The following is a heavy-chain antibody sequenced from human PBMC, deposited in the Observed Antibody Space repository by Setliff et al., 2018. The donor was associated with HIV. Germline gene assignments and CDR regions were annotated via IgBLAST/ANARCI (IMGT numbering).Heavy chain of an antibody. Sequence: ASVKVSCKVSGYTLTEVSIHWVRQAPGKGLEWMGGFDPEDDETVYAQKFQGRVTMTEDTSTDTAYMELSSLTSEDTAMYYCAKGGPGSSWLGGWFDPWGQGTLVTVSS. CDR1: GYTLTEVS. CDR3: AKGGPGSSWLGGWFDP. D-gene: IGHD6-13*01. V-gene: IGHV1-24*01. J-gene: IGHJ5*02. CDR2: FDPEDDET.